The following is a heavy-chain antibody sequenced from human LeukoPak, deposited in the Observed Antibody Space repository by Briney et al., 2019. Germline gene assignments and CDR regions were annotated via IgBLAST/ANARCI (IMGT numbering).Heavy chain of an antibody. Sequence: PSQTLSLTCTVSGGSISSGGYYWSWIRQHPGKGLEWIGYIYYSGSTYYNPSLKSRVTISVDTSKNQFSLKLSSVTAADTAVYYCARSTVSKSSSGLPQNWFDPWGQGALVTVSS. CDR3: ARSTVSKSSSGLPQNWFDP. V-gene: IGHV4-31*03. J-gene: IGHJ5*02. D-gene: IGHD6-6*01. CDR1: GGSISSGGYY. CDR2: IYYSGST.